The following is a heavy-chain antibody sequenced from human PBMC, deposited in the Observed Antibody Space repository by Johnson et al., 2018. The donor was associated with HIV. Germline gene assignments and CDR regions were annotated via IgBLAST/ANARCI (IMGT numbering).Heavy chain of an antibody. V-gene: IGHV3-30-3*01. CDR1: GFTFSSYA. CDR2: ISYDGSNK. D-gene: IGHD2-15*01. J-gene: IGHJ3*02. CDR3: ASGRVGGNDAFDI. Sequence: VQLVESGGGVVQPGRSLRLSCAASGFTFSSYAIHWVRQAPGKGLEWVAVISYDGSNKYYADSVKGRFTISRDNSKNTLYLQMNSLRAEDTAVYYCASGRVGGNDAFDIWGQGTMVTVSS.